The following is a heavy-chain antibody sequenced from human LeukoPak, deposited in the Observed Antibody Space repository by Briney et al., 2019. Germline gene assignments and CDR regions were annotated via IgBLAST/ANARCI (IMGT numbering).Heavy chain of an antibody. CDR1: GYSFTSYW. CDR3: ARSLLWFGESASNYYGMDV. V-gene: IGHV5-51*01. D-gene: IGHD3-10*01. Sequence: GESLKISCKGSGYSFTSYWIGWVRQMPGKGLEWMGIIYPGDSDTRYSPSFQGQVTISADKSISTAYLQWSSLKASDTAMYYCARSLLWFGESASNYYGMDVWGQGTTVTVSS. J-gene: IGHJ6*02. CDR2: IYPGDSDT.